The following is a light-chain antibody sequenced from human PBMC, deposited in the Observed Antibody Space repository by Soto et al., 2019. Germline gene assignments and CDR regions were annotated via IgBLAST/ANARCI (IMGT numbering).Light chain of an antibody. J-gene: IGKJ5*01. Sequence: EIVLTQSPATLSLSPGERATLSCRARQSVSSYLAWYQQKPGQAPRLLIYDASNRATGIPARFSGSGSGTDFTLTIRRLEPEDFAVYYCQQRSNWPPSITFGQGTRLEIK. CDR3: QQRSNWPPSIT. CDR2: DAS. CDR1: QSVSSY. V-gene: IGKV3-11*01.